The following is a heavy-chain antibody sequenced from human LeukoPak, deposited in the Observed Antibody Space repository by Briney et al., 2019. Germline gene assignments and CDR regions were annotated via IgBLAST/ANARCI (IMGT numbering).Heavy chain of an antibody. CDR1: GGSISSSSYY. J-gene: IGHJ4*02. Sequence: SETLSLTCTVSGGSISSSSYYWGWIRQPPGKGLEWIGSIYYSGSTYYNPSLKSRVTISVDTSKNQFSLKLSSVTAADTAVYYCARHPYSGSYSLLVKGYYFDYWGQGTLVTVSS. CDR2: IYYSGST. CDR3: ARHPYSGSYSLLVKGYYFDY. D-gene: IGHD1-26*01. V-gene: IGHV4-39*01.